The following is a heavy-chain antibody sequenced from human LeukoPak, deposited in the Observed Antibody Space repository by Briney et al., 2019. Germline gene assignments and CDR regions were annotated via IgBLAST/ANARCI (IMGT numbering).Heavy chain of an antibody. J-gene: IGHJ6*03. Sequence: ASVKVSCKASGYTFTSYGISWVRQAPGQGLEWMGWISAYYGNTNYAQKLQGRVTMTTDTSTSTAYMELRSLRSDDTAVYYCARDRCSGGSCYSGYMDVWGKGTTVTVSS. CDR2: ISAYYGNT. CDR3: ARDRCSGGSCYSGYMDV. D-gene: IGHD2-15*01. CDR1: GYTFTSYG. V-gene: IGHV1-18*01.